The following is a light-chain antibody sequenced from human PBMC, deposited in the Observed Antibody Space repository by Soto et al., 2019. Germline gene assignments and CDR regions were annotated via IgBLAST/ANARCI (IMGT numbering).Light chain of an antibody. CDR1: GRDIGAYDY. V-gene: IGLV2-14*01. Sequence: QSALTQPASVSGSPGQSITISCTGSGRDIGAYDYVSWYQQHPGKAPKLLIYGVKNRPSGVSYRFSASKSAFTASLTISGLQAEDEANYYCSSYKTSYFYVFGPGTKVTVL. CDR2: GVK. J-gene: IGLJ1*01. CDR3: SSYKTSYFYV.